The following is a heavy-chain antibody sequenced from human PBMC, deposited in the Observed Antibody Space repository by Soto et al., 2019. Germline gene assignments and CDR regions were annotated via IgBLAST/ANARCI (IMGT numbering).Heavy chain of an antibody. V-gene: IGHV1-46*03. Sequence: ASVTVSRTSSGYTFTICYMQCVRPAPGQGLEWMGIINPSGGSTSYAQKFQGRVTMTRDTSTSTVYMELSSLRSEDTAVYYCDEELMITFGGVIARWGQGTLVTVSS. J-gene: IGHJ4*02. CDR2: INPSGGST. CDR3: DEELMITFGGVIAR. D-gene: IGHD3-16*02. CDR1: GYTFTICY.